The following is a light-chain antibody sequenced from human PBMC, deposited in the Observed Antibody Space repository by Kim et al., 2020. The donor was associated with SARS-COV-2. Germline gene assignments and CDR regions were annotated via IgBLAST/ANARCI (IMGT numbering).Light chain of an antibody. CDR3: QQYGGSLQT. CDR1: QRISSNY. J-gene: IGKJ2*01. Sequence: LAPVESALPICRASQRISSNYLAWYQQKPGQAPTLLIYGASSRATGIPDRFRGSGSGTDFTLTITSLEPEDFAVYYCQQYGGSLQTFGQGTKLEI. V-gene: IGKV3-20*01. CDR2: GAS.